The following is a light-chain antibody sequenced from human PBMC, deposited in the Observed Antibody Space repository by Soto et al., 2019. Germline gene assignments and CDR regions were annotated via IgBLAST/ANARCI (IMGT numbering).Light chain of an antibody. V-gene: IGLV1-40*01. CDR1: SSNIGAGYD. J-gene: IGLJ2*01. CDR3: QSYDSSLSVVV. Sequence: QAVVTQPPSVSGAPGQRVTISCTGSSSNIGAGYDVHWYQQLPGTAPKLLIYGNSNRPSGVPDRFSGSMSGTSASLAITGLQAEDEADYYCQSYDSSLSVVVFGGGTKVTVL. CDR2: GNS.